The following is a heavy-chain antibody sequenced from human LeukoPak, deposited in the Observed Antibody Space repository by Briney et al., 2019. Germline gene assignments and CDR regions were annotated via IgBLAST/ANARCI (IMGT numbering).Heavy chain of an antibody. V-gene: IGHV4-59*12. CDR3: ASQSSYHDSSGYYPKGDY. Sequence: SETLSLTCAVYGGSFSGSYWSWIRKPPGKGLEWIGYIYYSGSTNYNPSLKSRVTISVDTSKNQFSLKLSSVTAADTAVYYCASQSSYHDSSGYYPKGDYWGQGTLVPVSS. CDR2: IYYSGST. D-gene: IGHD3-22*01. J-gene: IGHJ4*02. CDR1: GGSFSGSY.